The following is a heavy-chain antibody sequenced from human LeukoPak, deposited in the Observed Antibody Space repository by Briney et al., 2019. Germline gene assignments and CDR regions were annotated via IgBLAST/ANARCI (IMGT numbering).Heavy chain of an antibody. CDR3: ARESGKFDY. Sequence: GGSLRLSCAASGFTFDDFAMHWVRQAPGKGLEWVSLISGDGVSTFYADSVKGRFSISRDNSKNSLSLEMNSLRTEDTAMYYCARESGKFDYWGQGTLVAVSS. CDR1: GFTFDDFA. J-gene: IGHJ4*02. CDR2: ISGDGVST. V-gene: IGHV3-43*02.